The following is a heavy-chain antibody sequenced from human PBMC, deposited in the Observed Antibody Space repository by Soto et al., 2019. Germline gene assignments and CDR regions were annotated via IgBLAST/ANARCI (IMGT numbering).Heavy chain of an antibody. CDR3: VQTTGWPGFDF. D-gene: IGHD6-19*01. CDR2: IYGGGTT. Sequence: GGSLILSCAASGFDVSSKYMTWVRQATGKGLEWVSVIYGGGTTYYADSVKGRFTISRDTSKNTLYLQMNSLTAEDTAVYYCVQTTGWPGFDFWGQGTLVTVSS. J-gene: IGHJ4*02. V-gene: IGHV3-53*01. CDR1: GFDVSSKY.